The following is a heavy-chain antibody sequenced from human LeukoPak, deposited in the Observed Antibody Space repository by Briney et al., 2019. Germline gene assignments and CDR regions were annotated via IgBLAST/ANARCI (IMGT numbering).Heavy chain of an antibody. J-gene: IGHJ5*02. CDR3: ATDPLAGGLKTFDP. CDR2: FDPEVGET. V-gene: IGHV1-24*01. Sequence: ASVKVSCKVTGNTLSEFSMHWVRQSPGKGLEWMGGFDPEVGETVYAQKFQGRVTMTEDTSTETAYVELSSLRSEDTAVYYCATDPLAGGLKTFDPWGQGTLVTVSS. CDR1: GNTLSEFS.